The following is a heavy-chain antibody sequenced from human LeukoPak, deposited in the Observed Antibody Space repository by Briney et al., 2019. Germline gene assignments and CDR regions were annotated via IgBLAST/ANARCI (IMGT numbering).Heavy chain of an antibody. CDR2: IYYSGST. CDR1: GGSISSYY. CDR3: ARAKQWLDY. Sequence: SETLSLTCTVSGGSISSYYWSWIRQPPGKGLEWIGYIYYSGSTNYNPSLKSRVTISVDTSKNQFSLKVRSVTAADTAVYYCARAKQWLDYWGQGTLVTVSS. D-gene: IGHD6-19*01. J-gene: IGHJ4*02. V-gene: IGHV4-59*01.